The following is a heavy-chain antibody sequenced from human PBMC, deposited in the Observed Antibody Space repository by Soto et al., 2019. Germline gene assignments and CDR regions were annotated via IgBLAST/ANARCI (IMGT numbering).Heavy chain of an antibody. CDR2: INAGNGNT. V-gene: IGHV1-3*05. J-gene: IGHJ4*02. CDR3: ARGGGGDY. D-gene: IGHD3-16*01. Sequence: QVQLVQSGAEEKKPGASVKVSCKASGYTFTSYAMHWVRQAPGQRLEWMGWINAGNGNTKYSQKFRGSVTITGEPSASTAYMELSSLRSEDTAVYYCARGGGGDYWGQGTLVTVSS. CDR1: GYTFTSYA.